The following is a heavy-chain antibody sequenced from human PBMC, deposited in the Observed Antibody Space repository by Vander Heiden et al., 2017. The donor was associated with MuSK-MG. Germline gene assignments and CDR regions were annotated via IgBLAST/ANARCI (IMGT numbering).Heavy chain of an antibody. D-gene: IGHD1-26*01. Sequence: QVQLVQSGAEVKKPGSSVKVSCKATGGTFRSYPISWGRQDPGKGLEWWGGIIPIFGTANYAQKFQGRVTITADKSTSTAYMELSSLRSEDTDVYYCAVVGATDYYFDYWGQGTLVTVSS. CDR3: AVVGATDYYFDY. V-gene: IGHV1-69*06. J-gene: IGHJ4*02. CDR1: GGTFRSYP. CDR2: IIPIFGTA.